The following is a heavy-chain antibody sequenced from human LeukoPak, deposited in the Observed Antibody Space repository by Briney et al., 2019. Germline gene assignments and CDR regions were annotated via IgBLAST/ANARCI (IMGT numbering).Heavy chain of an antibody. Sequence: ASVKASCKASGYTFTSYDINWVRQATGQGLEWMGWMNPNSGNTGYAQKFQGRVTITRNTSISTAYMELSSLRSEDTAVYYCARYDTRYYYYYMGVWGKGTTVTVSS. V-gene: IGHV1-8*03. CDR3: ARYDTRYYYYYMGV. CDR1: GYTFTSYD. J-gene: IGHJ6*03. D-gene: IGHD3-9*01. CDR2: MNPNSGNT.